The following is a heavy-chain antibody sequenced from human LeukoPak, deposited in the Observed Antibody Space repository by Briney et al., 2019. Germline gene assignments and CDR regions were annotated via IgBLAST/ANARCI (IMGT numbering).Heavy chain of an antibody. D-gene: IGHD6-13*01. CDR3: ARASGYSSSWYYYYYMDV. J-gene: IGHJ6*03. Sequence: SETLSLTCTVSGGSISSGSYYWSWIRQPAGKGLEWIGRIYSSGSTNYNPSLKSRVTISVDTSKNQFSLKLSSVTAADTAVYYCARASGYSSSWYYYYYMDVWGKGTTVTVSS. V-gene: IGHV4-61*02. CDR2: IYSSGST. CDR1: GGSISSGSYY.